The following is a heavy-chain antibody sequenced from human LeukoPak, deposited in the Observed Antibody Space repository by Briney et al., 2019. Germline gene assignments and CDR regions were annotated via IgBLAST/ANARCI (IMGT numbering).Heavy chain of an antibody. CDR3: ARARILTGRYQLLSTVTDHLYYYYGMDV. D-gene: IGHD2-2*01. CDR2: ISYDGSNK. Sequence: PGGSLRLSCAASGFTFSSYAMHWVRQAPGKGLEWVAVISYDGSNKYYADSVKGRFTISRDNSKNTLYLQMNSLRAEDTAVYYCARARILTGRYQLLSTVTDHLYYYYGMDVWGQGTTVTVSS. J-gene: IGHJ6*02. V-gene: IGHV3-30-3*01. CDR1: GFTFSSYA.